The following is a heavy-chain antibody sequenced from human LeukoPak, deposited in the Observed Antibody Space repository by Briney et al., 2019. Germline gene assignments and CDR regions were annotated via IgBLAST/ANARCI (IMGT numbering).Heavy chain of an antibody. V-gene: IGHV1-2*06. CDR3: ARDLERYCSRTSCYKAFDP. CDR1: VYTFTGYY. Sequence: ASVKVSCKASVYTFTGYYMHWVRQAPGQGLEWMGRINPNSGGTNYAQKFQGRVTMTRDTSLSTAYMDLSRLRSDDTAVYYCARDLERYCSRTSCYKAFDPWGQGTLVTVSS. CDR2: INPNSGGT. D-gene: IGHD2-2*02. J-gene: IGHJ5*02.